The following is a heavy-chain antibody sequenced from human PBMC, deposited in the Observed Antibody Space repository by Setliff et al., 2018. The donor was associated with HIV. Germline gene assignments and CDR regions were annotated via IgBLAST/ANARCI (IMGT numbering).Heavy chain of an antibody. J-gene: IGHJ4*02. D-gene: IGHD2-8*02. V-gene: IGHV3-23*01. Sequence: LRLSCAASGFTFNNYAMSWVRQAPGKGLEWVSAISGSSGSTYYADSVKGRFTISRDNSKNTLYLQMNSLRAGDTAVYYCTSAFADYAYWYFDYWGQGTLVTVSS. CDR2: ISGSSGST. CDR3: TSAFADYAYWYFDY. CDR1: GFTFNNYA.